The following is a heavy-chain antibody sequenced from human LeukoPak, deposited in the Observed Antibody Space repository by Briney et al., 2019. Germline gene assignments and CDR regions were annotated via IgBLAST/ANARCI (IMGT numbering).Heavy chain of an antibody. CDR2: IIPIFGTA. CDR1: GGTFSSYA. Sequence: SVKVSCKASGGTFSSYAISWVRQAPGQGLEWMGGIIPIFGTANYAQKFQGRVTITTDESTSTAYMELSSLRSEDTAVYYCARGNGSLVYYYYYMGVWGKGTTVTVSS. J-gene: IGHJ6*03. D-gene: IGHD6-6*01. CDR3: ARGNGSLVYYYYYMGV. V-gene: IGHV1-69*05.